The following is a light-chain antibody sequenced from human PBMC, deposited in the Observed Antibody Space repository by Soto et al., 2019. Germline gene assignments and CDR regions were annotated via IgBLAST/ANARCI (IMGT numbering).Light chain of an antibody. J-gene: IGLJ2*01. CDR3: SSYTSSTTLDVV. Sequence: QSALTQPASVSGSPGQSITISCTGTSSDVGSYNYVSWYQQYPGKAPKLMIFAVSNRPSGVSNRFSGSKSGNTASLTISGLQAEDEADYYCSSYTSSTTLDVVFGGGTKLTVL. CDR2: AVS. CDR1: SSDVGSYNY. V-gene: IGLV2-14*01.